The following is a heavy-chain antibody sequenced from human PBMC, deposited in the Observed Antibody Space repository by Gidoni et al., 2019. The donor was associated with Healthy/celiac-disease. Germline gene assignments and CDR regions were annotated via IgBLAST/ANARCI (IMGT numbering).Heavy chain of an antibody. CDR2: ISWNSGSI. CDR3: AKDMGYSSSSRFDY. V-gene: IGHV3-9*01. CDR1: GFTFDDYA. Sequence: EVQLVESGGGLVQPGRSLRLSCAASGFTFDDYAMHWVRQAPGKGLEGVSGISWNSGSIGYADSVKGRFTISRDNAKNSLYLQMNSLRAEDTALYYCAKDMGYSSSSRFDYWGQGTLVTVSS. D-gene: IGHD6-6*01. J-gene: IGHJ4*02.